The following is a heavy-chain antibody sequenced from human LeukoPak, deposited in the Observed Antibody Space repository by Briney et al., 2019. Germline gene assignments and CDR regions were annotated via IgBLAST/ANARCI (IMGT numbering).Heavy chain of an antibody. V-gene: IGHV3-15*01. CDR3: TTGGRYQLLTSWNYMDV. D-gene: IGHD2-2*01. CDR2: IKSKTDGGTT. Sequence: GGSLRLSCAASGFTFSSYAMSWVRQAPGKGLEWVGRIKSKTDGGTTAYAAPVKGRFTISRDDSKNTLYLQMNSLKTEDTAVYYCTTGGRYQLLTSWNYMDVWGKGTTVTVSS. CDR1: GFTFSSYA. J-gene: IGHJ6*03.